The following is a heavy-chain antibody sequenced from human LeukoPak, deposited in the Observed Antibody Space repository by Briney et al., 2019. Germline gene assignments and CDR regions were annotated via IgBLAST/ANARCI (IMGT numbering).Heavy chain of an antibody. V-gene: IGHV3-64*01. J-gene: IGHJ4*02. Sequence: GWSLSLSCACSGFTFSSYAMHWVRQAPGKGLEYVSGISSNWGSTYHANSVKGRFTISRDNSKNTLNLQMGSLRAEDMALYYCAREYCSNGVCYKRFDYWGQGTLVTVSS. CDR1: GFTFSSYA. CDR2: ISSNWGST. D-gene: IGHD2-8*01. CDR3: AREYCSNGVCYKRFDY.